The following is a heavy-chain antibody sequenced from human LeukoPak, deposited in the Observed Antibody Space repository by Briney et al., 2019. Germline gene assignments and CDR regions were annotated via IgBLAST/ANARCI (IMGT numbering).Heavy chain of an antibody. CDR1: GGSFSGYY. CDR3: ARSSTGYYFGY. CDR2: INHSGST. J-gene: IGHJ4*02. V-gene: IGHV4-34*01. D-gene: IGHD3-22*01. Sequence: SETLSLTCAVYGGSFSGYYWSWIRQPPGKGLEWIGEINHSGSTNYNPSLKSRVTISVDTSKNRFSLKLSSVTAADTAVYYCARSSTGYYFGYWGQGTLVTVSS.